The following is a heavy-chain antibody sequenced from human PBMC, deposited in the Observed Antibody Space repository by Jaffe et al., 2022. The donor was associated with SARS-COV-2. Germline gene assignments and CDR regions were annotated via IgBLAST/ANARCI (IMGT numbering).Heavy chain of an antibody. CDR3: ARGGIVWARNYYDSSGYPFDY. Sequence: QVQLQQWGAGLLKPSETLSLTCAVYGGSFSGYYWSWIRQPPGKGLEWIGEINHSGSTNYNPSLKSRVTISVDTSKNQFSLKLSSVTAADTAVYYCARGGIVWARNYYDSSGYPFDYWGQGTLVTVSS. CDR1: GGSFSGYY. V-gene: IGHV4-34*01. J-gene: IGHJ4*02. CDR2: INHSGST. D-gene: IGHD3-22*01.